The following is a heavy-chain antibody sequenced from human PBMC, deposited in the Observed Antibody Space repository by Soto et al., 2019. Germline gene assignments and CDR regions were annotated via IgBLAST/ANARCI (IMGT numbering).Heavy chain of an antibody. CDR2: ISSSGGTI. J-gene: IGHJ6*02. V-gene: IGHV3-11*01. CDR1: GFIFSDYY. CDR3: ARHKMSYSRDMDV. D-gene: IGHD1-26*01. Sequence: PGGSLRLSCAASGFIFSDYYMTWIRQAPGQGLEWVSYISSSGGTIYYADSVKGRFTISRDNAKNSLYLQMNSLRADDTAVYYCARHKMSYSRDMDVWGQGTTVTVSS.